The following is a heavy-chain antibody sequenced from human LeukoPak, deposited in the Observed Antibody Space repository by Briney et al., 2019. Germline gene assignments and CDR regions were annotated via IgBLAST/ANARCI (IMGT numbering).Heavy chain of an antibody. CDR2: IGSSTSYI. CDR1: GFTFNTYG. V-gene: IGHV3-21*05. J-gene: IGHJ4*02. Sequence: GGSLRLSCAASGFTFNTYGMNWVRQAPGKGLEWVSYIGSSTSYIYYADSVKGRFTISKDNAKNSLYLQMNSLRAEDTAVYYCARAGGSTVSHSDYWGQGTLVTVSS. D-gene: IGHD4-17*01. CDR3: ARAGGSTVSHSDY.